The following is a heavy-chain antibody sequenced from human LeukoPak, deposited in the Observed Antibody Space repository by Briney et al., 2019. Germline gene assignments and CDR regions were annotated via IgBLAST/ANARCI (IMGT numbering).Heavy chain of an antibody. CDR1: GGTFSSYA. J-gene: IGHJ6*02. CDR3: ARDLRNYDSSGYYYYHYGMDV. Sequence: GASVKVSCKASGGTFSSYAISWVRQAPGQGLEWMGRIIPILGIANYAQKFQGRVTITADKSTSTAYMELSSLRSEDTAVYYCARDLRNYDSSGYYYYHYGMDVWGQGTTVTVSS. V-gene: IGHV1-69*04. CDR2: IIPILGIA. D-gene: IGHD3-22*01.